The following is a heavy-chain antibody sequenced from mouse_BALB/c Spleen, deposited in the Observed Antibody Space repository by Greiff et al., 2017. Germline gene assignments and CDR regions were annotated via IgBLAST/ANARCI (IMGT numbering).Heavy chain of an antibody. CDR1: GYTFTDYN. V-gene: IGHV1S29*02. Sequence: DVQLVESGPELVKPGASVKISCKASGYTFTDYNMHWVKQSHGKSLEWIGYIYPYNGGTGYNQKFKSKATLTVDNSSSTAYMELRSLTSEDSAVYYCARMYGNYEAYFDYWGQGTTLTVSS. CDR3: ARMYGNYEAYFDY. CDR2: IYPYNGGT. D-gene: IGHD2-10*02. J-gene: IGHJ2*01.